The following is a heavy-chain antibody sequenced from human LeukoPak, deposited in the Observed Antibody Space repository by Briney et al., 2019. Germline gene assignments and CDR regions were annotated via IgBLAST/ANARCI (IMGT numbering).Heavy chain of an antibody. V-gene: IGHV1-69*05. J-gene: IGHJ6*03. D-gene: IGHD3-10*01. CDR3: ASDSGSGMYYMDV. Sequence: SVKVSCKASVDSVSHEISWVRQAPGQGFEWMGGIIPMSRTTDYAQKFRDRVTITTDESTSTVYMEVRSLSFEDTAIYYCASDSGSGMYYMDVWGKGTTVAVAS. CDR1: VDSVSHE. CDR2: IIPMSRTT.